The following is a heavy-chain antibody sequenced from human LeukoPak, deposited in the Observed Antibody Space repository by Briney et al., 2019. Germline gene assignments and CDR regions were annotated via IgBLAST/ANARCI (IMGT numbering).Heavy chain of an antibody. CDR2: ISSSSSTI. V-gene: IGHV3-48*04. CDR1: GFTFSSYS. J-gene: IGHJ4*02. CDR3: ARDQGGGYSYGWQSFDY. Sequence: GGSLRLSCAASGFTFSSYSMNWVRQAPGKGLEWVSYISSSSSTIYYADSVKGRFTISRYNAKNSLYLQMNSLRAEDTAVYYCARDQGGGYSYGWQSFDYWGQGTLVTVSS. D-gene: IGHD5-18*01.